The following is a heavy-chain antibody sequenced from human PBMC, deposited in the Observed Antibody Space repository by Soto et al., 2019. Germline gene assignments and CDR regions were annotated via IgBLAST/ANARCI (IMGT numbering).Heavy chain of an antibody. V-gene: IGHV4-39*01. J-gene: IGHJ4*02. Sequence: SETLSLTCTFSGCSISSSSYYLGWIRQPPGKGLEWIGSIYYSGSTYYNPSLKSRVTISVDTSKNQFSLKLSSVTAADTAVYYCARRGSGSHDFDYWGQGTLVTVSS. CDR2: IYYSGST. CDR3: ARRGSGSHDFDY. D-gene: IGHD3-10*01. CDR1: GCSISSSSYY.